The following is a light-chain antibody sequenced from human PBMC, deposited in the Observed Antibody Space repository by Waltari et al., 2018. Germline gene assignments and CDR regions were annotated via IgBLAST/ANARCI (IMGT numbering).Light chain of an antibody. CDR2: GAS. V-gene: IGKV3-15*01. J-gene: IGKJ1*01. CDR1: PTVNTN. Sequence: EIVMTQSPGTLSVSPGDRATLSCRASPTVNTNLAWYQQKPGQAPTLLIYGASIRATGITARFSGSGSGTEFTLTISSLQSGDFGIYYCQQYNNWPWTFGQGTKVEIK. CDR3: QQYNNWPWT.